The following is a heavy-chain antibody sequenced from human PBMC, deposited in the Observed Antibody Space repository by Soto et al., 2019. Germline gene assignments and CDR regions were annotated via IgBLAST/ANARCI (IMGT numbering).Heavy chain of an antibody. J-gene: IGHJ3*02. CDR1: EFTFSDHY. CDR2: IGKKGNSYPT. Sequence: EVQLVESGGGLVQPGESLRLSCAVSEFTFSDHYMDWVRQAPGKGLVWIGRIGKKGNSYPTEYDASVKGRIIVSRDDSKNSVYLQMTGLKFDDTAEYYCNTPRDSTRYSAFDIWGHGTMVAFSS. D-gene: IGHD2-15*01. V-gene: IGHV3-72*01. CDR3: NTPRDSTRYSAFDI.